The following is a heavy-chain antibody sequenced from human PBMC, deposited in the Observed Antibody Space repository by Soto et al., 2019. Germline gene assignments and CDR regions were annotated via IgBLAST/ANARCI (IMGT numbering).Heavy chain of an antibody. CDR2: IGTAGDT. V-gene: IGHV3-13*01. J-gene: IGHJ3*02. CDR3: AREAGMVVAGSRAFDI. Sequence: EVQLVESGGGLVQPGGSLRLSCAASGFTFSSYDMHWVRQATGKGLEWVSAIGTAGDTYYPGSVKGRFTISRENAKNSLYLQMNSLRAGDTAVYYCAREAGMVVAGSRAFDIWGQGTTVTVSS. CDR1: GFTFSSYD. D-gene: IGHD2-15*01.